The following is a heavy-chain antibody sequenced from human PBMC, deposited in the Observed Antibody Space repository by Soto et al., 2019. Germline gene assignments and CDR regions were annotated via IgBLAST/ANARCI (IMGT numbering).Heavy chain of an antibody. CDR3: TRDPYYYGSGRTYHFDY. CDR1: GFTFSSYA. V-gene: IGHV3-30-3*01. CDR2: ISYDGINK. Sequence: PGGSLRLSCAASGFTFSSYALHWVRQAPGKGLEWVAVISYDGINKYYADSVKGRFTISRDNSKNTLYLQMNSLRPEDTAVYYCTRDPYYYGSGRTYHFDYWGQGTLVTVPS. J-gene: IGHJ4*02. D-gene: IGHD3-10*01.